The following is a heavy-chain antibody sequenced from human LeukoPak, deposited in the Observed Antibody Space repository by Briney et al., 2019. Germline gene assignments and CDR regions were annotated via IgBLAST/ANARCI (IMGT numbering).Heavy chain of an antibody. Sequence: GGSLRLSCAASGFTFSSYAMSWVRQAPGKGLEWVSAISGSGGSTYYADSVKGRFTISRDNSKNTLYLQMNSLRAEDTAVYYCAKDTGLYSYGPIDYWGQGTLVTVSS. CDR1: GFTFSSYA. CDR2: ISGSGGST. D-gene: IGHD5-18*01. J-gene: IGHJ4*02. V-gene: IGHV3-23*01. CDR3: AKDTGLYSYGPIDY.